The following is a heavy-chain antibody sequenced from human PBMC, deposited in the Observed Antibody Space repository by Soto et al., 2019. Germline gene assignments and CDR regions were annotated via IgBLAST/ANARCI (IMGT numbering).Heavy chain of an antibody. CDR1: GGSIRTGVYY. V-gene: IGHV4-31*03. CDR3: ARSVLP. CDR2: FYYSGST. J-gene: IGHJ5*02. Sequence: QVQLQESGPELVKPSQTLSLTCTIYGGSIRTGVYYWNWIRQHPGKVLEWIGYFYYSGSTYYNPSLKCRVTISVNTSKNPFSLKLGAVTATDTVVYYCARSVLPWGQGTLVAVSS.